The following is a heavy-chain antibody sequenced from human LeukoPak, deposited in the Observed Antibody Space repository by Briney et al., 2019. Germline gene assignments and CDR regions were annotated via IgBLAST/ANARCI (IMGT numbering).Heavy chain of an antibody. J-gene: IGHJ4*02. Sequence: PSETLSLTCSVSGGSLSGHYWSWIRQPPGKGLELIGHIHDTGSTFYNPSLRGRVTISLDTSNNQFSLKLTSMTAADTAAYYCARFSSGCSTSSCYLTYWGQGTLVTVS. CDR2: IHDTGST. CDR1: GGSLSGHY. D-gene: IGHD2-2*01. V-gene: IGHV4-59*11. CDR3: ARFSSGCSTSSCYLTY.